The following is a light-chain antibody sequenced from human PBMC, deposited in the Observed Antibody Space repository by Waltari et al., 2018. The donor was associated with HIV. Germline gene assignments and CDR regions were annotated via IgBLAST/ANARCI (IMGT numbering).Light chain of an antibody. V-gene: IGLV1-40*01. CDR2: ANS. CDR3: QSYDSSLSSVV. CDR1: SSNLGTGYD. J-gene: IGLJ2*01. Sequence: QSVLTQPPSVSGAPGQRVTIACSGSSSNLGTGYDVQGYQQLPGTAPKLLMYANSYRPSGVPDRFSGSKSGTSASLAITGLQAEDEADYYCQSYDSSLSSVVFGGGTKLTVL.